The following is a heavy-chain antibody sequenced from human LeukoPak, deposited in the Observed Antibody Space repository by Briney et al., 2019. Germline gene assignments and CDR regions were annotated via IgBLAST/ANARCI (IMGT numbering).Heavy chain of an antibody. J-gene: IGHJ6*03. D-gene: IGHD6-13*01. CDR3: ARDAIHSSSWYSRYYYYYYMDV. CDR2: ISYDGSNK. Sequence: GGSLRLSCAASGFTFSSYAMHWVRQAPGKGLEWVAVISYDGSNKYYADSVKGRFTISRDNSKNTLYLQMNSLRAEDTAVYYCARDAIHSSSWYSRYYYYYYMDVWGKGTPVTVSS. V-gene: IGHV3-30*01. CDR1: GFTFSSYA.